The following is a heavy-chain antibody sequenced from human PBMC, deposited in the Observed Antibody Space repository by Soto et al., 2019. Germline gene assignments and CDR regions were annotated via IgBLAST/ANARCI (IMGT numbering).Heavy chain of an antibody. J-gene: IGHJ4*02. V-gene: IGHV4-4*07. Sequence: PSETLSLTCTVSGCSISSYYWSWIRQPAGKGLEWIGRIYTSGSTNYNPSLKSRVTMSVDTSKNQFSLKLSSVTAADTAVYYCARERITMVRGVIITWKIGYYFDYWGQGTLVTVSS. D-gene: IGHD3-10*01. CDR1: GCSISSYY. CDR2: IYTSGST. CDR3: ARERITMVRGVIITWKIGYYFDY.